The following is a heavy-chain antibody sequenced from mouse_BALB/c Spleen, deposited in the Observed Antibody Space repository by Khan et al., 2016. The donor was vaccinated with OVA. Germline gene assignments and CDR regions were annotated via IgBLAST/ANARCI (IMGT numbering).Heavy chain of an antibody. J-gene: IGHJ3*01. CDR3: ARNDDYDEGLAY. D-gene: IGHD2-4*01. V-gene: IGHV2-2*02. CDR1: GFSLTTYG. Sequence: QVQLKESGPGLVQPSQSLSITCTVSGFSLTTYGVHWVRQSPGKGLEWLGMIWSGGSTDYNAAFISRLSISKDNSKSQVFFKMNSLQPNDTAIYYCARNDDYDEGLAYWGQGTLVTVSA. CDR2: IWSGGST.